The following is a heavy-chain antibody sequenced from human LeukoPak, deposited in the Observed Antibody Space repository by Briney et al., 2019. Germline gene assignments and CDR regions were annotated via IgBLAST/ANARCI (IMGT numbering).Heavy chain of an antibody. V-gene: IGHV3-21*01. Sequence: PGGSLRLSCAASGFTFSSYSMNWVRQAPGKGLEWVSSISSSSSYIYYADSVKGRFTISRDNAKNSLYLQMNSLRAEDTAVCYCARDTPYYYGMDVWGKGTTVTVSS. CDR3: ARDTPYYYGMDV. J-gene: IGHJ6*04. CDR2: ISSSSSYI. CDR1: GFTFSSYS.